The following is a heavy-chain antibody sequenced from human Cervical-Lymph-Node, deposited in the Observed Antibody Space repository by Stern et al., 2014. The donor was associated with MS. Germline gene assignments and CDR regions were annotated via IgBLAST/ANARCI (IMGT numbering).Heavy chain of an antibody. J-gene: IGHJ4*02. Sequence: VQLEESGAEVKKPGASVKVSCEASGYTFTSYGISWVRQAPGQGLEWMGWISGYNDNTKYTQKVQGRDTMTTDTSTSTAYMELRSLRSDDTAVYYCARDSIAVPAKTGDYWGQGTLVTVSS. CDR3: ARDSIAVPAKTGDY. V-gene: IGHV1-18*01. CDR1: GYTFTSYG. CDR2: ISGYNDNT. D-gene: IGHD2-15*01.